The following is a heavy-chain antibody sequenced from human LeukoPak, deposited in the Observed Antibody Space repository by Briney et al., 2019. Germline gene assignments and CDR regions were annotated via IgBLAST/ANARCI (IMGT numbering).Heavy chain of an antibody. Sequence: GGSLRLSCAASGFTFSSYAMSWVRQAPGKGLEWVSAISGSGGSTCYADSVKGRFTISRDNSKNTLYLQMNSLRAEDTAVYYCAKDLQVVPAALFDYWGQGTLVTVSS. V-gene: IGHV3-23*01. CDR2: ISGSGGST. D-gene: IGHD2-2*01. CDR1: GFTFSSYA. CDR3: AKDLQVVPAALFDY. J-gene: IGHJ4*02.